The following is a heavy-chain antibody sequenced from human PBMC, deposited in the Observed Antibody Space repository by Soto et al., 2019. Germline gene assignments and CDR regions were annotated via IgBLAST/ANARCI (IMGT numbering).Heavy chain of an antibody. D-gene: IGHD2-15*01. CDR1: GGSISSGGYS. CDR3: DCVPGVVWKY. J-gene: IGHJ4*02. CDR2: IYHSGST. V-gene: IGHV4-30-2*01. Sequence: QLQLQESGSGLVKPSQTLSLTCAVSGGSISSGGYSWSWIRQPPGKGLEWIGYIYHSGSTYYNPAPQTQCTVSGDRSKSPFSLRPSSALASDTGVYCCDCVPGVVWKYWGQGSMATVSS.